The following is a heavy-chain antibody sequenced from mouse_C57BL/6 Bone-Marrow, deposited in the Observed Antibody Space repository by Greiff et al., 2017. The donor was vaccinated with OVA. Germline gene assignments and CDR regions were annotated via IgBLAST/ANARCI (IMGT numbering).Heavy chain of an antibody. Sequence: QVQLQQSGAELVKPGASVKLSCKASGYTFTSYWMQWVKQRPGQGLEWIGEIDPSDSYTNYNQKFKGKATLTVDTSSSTAYMQLSSLTSEDSAVYYCARRWYFDVWGTGTTVTVSS. CDR2: IDPSDSYT. J-gene: IGHJ1*03. CDR1: GYTFTSYW. V-gene: IGHV1-50*01. CDR3: ARRWYFDV.